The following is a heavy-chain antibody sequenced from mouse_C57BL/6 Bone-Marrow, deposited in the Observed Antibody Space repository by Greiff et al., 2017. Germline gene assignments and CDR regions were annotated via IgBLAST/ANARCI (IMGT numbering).Heavy chain of an antibody. CDR2: IHPNSGST. CDR3: ARWLITTVVAPFDY. Sequence: VKLQQPGAELVKPGASVKLSCKASGYTFTSYWMHWVKQRPGQGLEWIGMIHPNSGSTNYNEKFKSKATLTVDKSSSTAYMQLSSLTSEDSAVYYCARWLITTVVAPFDYWGQGTTLTVSS. CDR1: GYTFTSYW. J-gene: IGHJ2*01. V-gene: IGHV1-64*01. D-gene: IGHD1-1*01.